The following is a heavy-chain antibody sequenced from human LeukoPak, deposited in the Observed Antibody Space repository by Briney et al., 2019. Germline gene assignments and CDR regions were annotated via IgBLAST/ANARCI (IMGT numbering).Heavy chain of an antibody. J-gene: IGHJ3*02. CDR1: GYSFTTYD. D-gene: IGHD3-3*01. CDR2: ISTYNRDT. CDR3: ATREVTGDDAFDI. Sequence: ASVKVSCKASGYSFTTYDISWVRQAPGQGLEWMGWISTYNRDTNYAQKLQGRVTMTTDTSTSTAYMELRSLRSDDTAVYYCATREVTGDDAFDIWGQGTMVTVSS. V-gene: IGHV1-18*01.